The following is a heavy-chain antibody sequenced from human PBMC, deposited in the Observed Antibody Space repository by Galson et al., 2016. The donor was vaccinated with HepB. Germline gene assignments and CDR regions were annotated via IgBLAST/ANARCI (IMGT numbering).Heavy chain of an antibody. CDR2: ISGSGDGT. D-gene: IGHD1-26*01. CDR1: GFTFSNYA. CDR3: AKGRHYSPTWSNDAFDI. Sequence: SLRLSCAASGFTFSNYAMSWVRQAPGGGLERVSPISGSGDGTYYADSVKGRFTISRDNSKNTLYLQMNSLRAEDTAVYYCAKGRHYSPTWSNDAFDIWGQGTMVTVSS. V-gene: IGHV3-23*01. J-gene: IGHJ3*02.